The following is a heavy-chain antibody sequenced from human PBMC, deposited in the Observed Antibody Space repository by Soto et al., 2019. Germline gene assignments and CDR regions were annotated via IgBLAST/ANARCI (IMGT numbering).Heavy chain of an antibody. V-gene: IGHV3-7*04. D-gene: IGHD4-17*01. CDR3: ARGTVEDY. CDR1: GFSFSDYW. Sequence: EVQLVESGGGLVQPGGSLRLSCAASGFSFSDYWMSWVRQAPGKGLEWVANINQDGSEKYYVDSVRGRFTISRDNAKNSLYLQMNSPRAEDTAVYYCARGTVEDYWGQGTLVTVSS. CDR2: INQDGSEK. J-gene: IGHJ4*02.